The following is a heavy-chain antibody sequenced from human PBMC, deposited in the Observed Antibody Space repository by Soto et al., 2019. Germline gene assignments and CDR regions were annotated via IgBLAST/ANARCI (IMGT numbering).Heavy chain of an antibody. CDR2: INSDGSST. Sequence: GGSLRISCAASGFTFSSYWMHWVRQAPGKGLVWVSRINSDGSSTSYADSVKGRFTISRDNAKNTLYLQMNSLRAEDTAVYYCAREGDDYGDYVSVGWFDPWGQGTLVTVSS. D-gene: IGHD4-17*01. CDR1: GFTFSSYW. CDR3: AREGDDYGDYVSVGWFDP. V-gene: IGHV3-74*01. J-gene: IGHJ5*02.